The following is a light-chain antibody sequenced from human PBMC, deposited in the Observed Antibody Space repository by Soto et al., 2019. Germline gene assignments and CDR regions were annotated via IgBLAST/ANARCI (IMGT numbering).Light chain of an antibody. Sequence: DIQMTQSPSTLSGSVGDRVTITCRASQTISSWLAWYQQKPGKAPKLLIYKASTLKSGVPSRFSGSGSGTEFTLTISSLQHDDVATYYCQHYSSYSEAFGQGTKVDLK. V-gene: IGKV1-5*03. CDR3: QHYSSYSEA. J-gene: IGKJ1*01. CDR1: QTISSW. CDR2: KAS.